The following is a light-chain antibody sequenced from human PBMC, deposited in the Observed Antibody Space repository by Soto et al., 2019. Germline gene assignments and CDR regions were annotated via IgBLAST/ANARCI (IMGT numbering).Light chain of an antibody. Sequence: ETLMTQSPATLSVSPGERATLSCRASQSVSSNFAWYQQKPGQAPRLLIYGASTRATGIPARFSGSGSGTEFTLTISSLQSEDFAVYYCQQYNNWPAITFGQGTRLEIK. CDR1: QSVSSN. CDR3: QQYNNWPAIT. CDR2: GAS. V-gene: IGKV3-15*01. J-gene: IGKJ5*01.